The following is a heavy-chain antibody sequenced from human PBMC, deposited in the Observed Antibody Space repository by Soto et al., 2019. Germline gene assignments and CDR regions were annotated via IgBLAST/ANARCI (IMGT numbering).Heavy chain of an antibody. D-gene: IGHD6-19*01. CDR1: GGSLSNGGYY. CDR2: INYSGST. Sequence: QVQLQESGPGLVKPSQTLSLTCSVSGGSLSNGGYYWSWIRQHPGKGLEWIGYINYSGSTYYNPSLKSRATISVDTSKNQFSLKLSAVTAADTAVFYGARDPFSRSIGVPGFDYCGQATLVTVSS. V-gene: IGHV4-31*03. J-gene: IGHJ4*02. CDR3: ARDPFSRSIGVPGFDY.